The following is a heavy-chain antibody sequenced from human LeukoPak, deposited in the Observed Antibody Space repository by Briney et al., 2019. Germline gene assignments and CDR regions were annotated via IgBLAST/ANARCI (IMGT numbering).Heavy chain of an antibody. Sequence: GGSLRLSCAASGFTFSNAWMSWVRQAPAKGREWVGRIKSKTDGGTTDYAAPGRGRFTISRDDSKNTLYLQMNSLKNEDTAVYYCTTGYYGSGNNDYWGQGTLVTVSS. CDR3: TTGYYGSGNNDY. V-gene: IGHV3-15*01. J-gene: IGHJ4*02. CDR2: IKSKTDGGTT. CDR1: GFTFSNAW. D-gene: IGHD3-10*01.